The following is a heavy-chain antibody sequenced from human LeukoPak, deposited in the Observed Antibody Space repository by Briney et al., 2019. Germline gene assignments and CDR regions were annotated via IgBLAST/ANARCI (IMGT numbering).Heavy chain of an antibody. CDR3: ARDTEDIVGATYYFDY. J-gene: IGHJ4*02. CDR1: GFTFSSYA. Sequence: PGGSLRLSCAASGFTFSSYAMHWVRQAPGKGLEGVAVISYDGSNKYYAASVKGRFTISRDNSKNTLYLQMNSLRAEDTAVYYCARDTEDIVGATYYFDYWGQGTLVTVSS. V-gene: IGHV3-30-3*01. D-gene: IGHD1-26*01. CDR2: ISYDGSNK.